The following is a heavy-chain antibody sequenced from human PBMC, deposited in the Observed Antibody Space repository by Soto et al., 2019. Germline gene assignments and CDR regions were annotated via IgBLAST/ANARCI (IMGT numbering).Heavy chain of an antibody. CDR1: GYTFTSYG. CDR2: ISAYNGNT. Sequence: QVQLVQSGAEVKKPGASVKVSCKASGYTFTSYGISWVRQAPGQGLEWMGWISAYNGNTNYAQKLQGRVTMTTDTATSTAYMELRSLRSDDTAVYYCARVYCSSTSCYAAYYYMDVWGKGTTVTVSS. V-gene: IGHV1-18*01. CDR3: ARVYCSSTSCYAAYYYMDV. D-gene: IGHD2-2*01. J-gene: IGHJ6*03.